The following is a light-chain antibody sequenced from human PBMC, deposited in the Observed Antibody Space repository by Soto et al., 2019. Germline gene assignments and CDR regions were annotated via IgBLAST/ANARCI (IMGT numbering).Light chain of an antibody. CDR3: SSYTSSSLYV. J-gene: IGLJ1*01. CDR1: SSDVGGYNY. Sequence: QSARTQPASVSGSPGQSITISCTGTSSDVGGYNYVSWYQQHPGKAPKLMIYDVSNRPSGVSNRFSGSKSGNTASLTISGLQAEDEADYYCSSYTSSSLYVFGTGTNLTVL. V-gene: IGLV2-14*01. CDR2: DVS.